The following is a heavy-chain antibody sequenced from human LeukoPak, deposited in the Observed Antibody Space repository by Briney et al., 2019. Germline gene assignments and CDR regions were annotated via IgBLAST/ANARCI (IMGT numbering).Heavy chain of an antibody. CDR2: IYYSGST. D-gene: IGHD6-19*01. CDR3: ARGGYSSGWYSVDY. V-gene: IGHV4-59*01. Sequence: SETLSLTCTVSGGSISSYYWSWIRQPPGKGLEWIGYIYYSGSTNYNPSLKSRVTTSVDTSKNQFSLKLSSVTAADTAVYYCARGGYSSGWYSVDYWGQGTLVTVSS. CDR1: GGSISSYY. J-gene: IGHJ4*02.